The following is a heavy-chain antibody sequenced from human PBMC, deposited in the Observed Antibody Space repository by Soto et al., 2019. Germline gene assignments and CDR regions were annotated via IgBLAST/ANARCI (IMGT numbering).Heavy chain of an antibody. CDR2: ISNDGSTE. V-gene: IGHV3-30*18. Sequence: QVQLVESGGGVVQPGRSLRLSCAASGFTLSSYGMHWVRQAPGKGLEWVAIISNDGSTENYAVSVKGRFTVSRDNSKNTLYLEMNSLRAEDTAVYYCAKGMLTGYIRTAFDIWGQGTMVTVSS. J-gene: IGHJ3*02. CDR1: GFTLSSYG. D-gene: IGHD3-16*01. CDR3: AKGMLTGYIRTAFDI.